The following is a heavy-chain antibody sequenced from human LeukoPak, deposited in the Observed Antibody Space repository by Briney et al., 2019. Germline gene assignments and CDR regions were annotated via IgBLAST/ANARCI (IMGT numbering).Heavy chain of an antibody. Sequence: SETLSLTCTVSGYSISSGYYWGWIRQPPGKGLEWIGSIYHSGSTYYNPSLKSRVTISVDTSKNQFSLKLSSVTAADTAVYYCARAGFSNYLGYWGQRTLVTVSS. CDR1: GYSISSGYY. V-gene: IGHV4-38-2*02. CDR2: IYHSGST. D-gene: IGHD3-10*01. CDR3: ARAGFSNYLGY. J-gene: IGHJ4*02.